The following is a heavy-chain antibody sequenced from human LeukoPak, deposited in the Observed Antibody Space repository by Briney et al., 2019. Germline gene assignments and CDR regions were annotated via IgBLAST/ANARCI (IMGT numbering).Heavy chain of an antibody. CDR2: IYYNGRT. CDR3: ARIKYSCPVDY. V-gene: IGHV4-39*07. Sequence: SETLSLTCTVSGGSISSSSYYWGWIRQPPGKGLECIVSIYYNGRTFYNPSLKSRVTISVYTAKNQFSLKLSSVTAADTAVYFCARIKYSCPVDYWGQGTLVTVSS. CDR1: GGSISSSSYY. D-gene: IGHD1-26*01. J-gene: IGHJ4*02.